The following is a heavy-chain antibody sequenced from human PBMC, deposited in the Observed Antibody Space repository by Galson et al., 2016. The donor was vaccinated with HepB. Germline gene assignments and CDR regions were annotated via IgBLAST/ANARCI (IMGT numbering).Heavy chain of an antibody. CDR1: GFTFSYYG. CDR3: AKTLENGDKINAMDV. CDR2: ISYDANNK. J-gene: IGHJ6*01. V-gene: IGHV3-30*18. D-gene: IGHD4-23*01. Sequence: SLRLSCAASGFTFSYYGMNWVRQAPGKGLEWVAVISYDANNKYYADSVKGRSTISRDNSKNTLFLQMNSLRAEDTAVYYCAKTLENGDKINAMDVWGQGTTVTVSS.